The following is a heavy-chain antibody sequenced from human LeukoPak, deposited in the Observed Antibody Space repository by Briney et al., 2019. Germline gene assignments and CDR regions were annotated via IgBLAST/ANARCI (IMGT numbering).Heavy chain of an antibody. CDR2: IYYSGST. V-gene: IGHV4-30-4*01. D-gene: IGHD4-17*01. CDR1: GGSISSGDYY. Sequence: SETLSLTCTVSGGSISSGDYYWSWLRQPPGKGLEWIGYIYYSGSTYYNPSLKSRVTISVDTSKNQFSLKLSSVTAADTAVYYCASYGDYAYFDYWGQGTLVTVSS. CDR3: ASYGDYAYFDY. J-gene: IGHJ4*02.